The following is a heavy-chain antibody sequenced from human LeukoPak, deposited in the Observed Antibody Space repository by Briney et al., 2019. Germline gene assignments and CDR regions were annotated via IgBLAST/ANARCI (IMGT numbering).Heavy chain of an antibody. J-gene: IGHJ4*02. CDR3: AGRTQYCAGGSCSGHDY. D-gene: IGHD2-15*01. CDR2: IYGSGST. Sequence: GGSLRLSCAASDFIVSTNYMSWVRQAPGKGLEWVSVIYGSGSTYYADSVKGRFTISRDNSQNTLFLQMNSLRVEDTAVYDCAGRTQYCAGGSCSGHDYWGQGTLVTVSS. V-gene: IGHV3-66*01. CDR1: DFIVSTNY.